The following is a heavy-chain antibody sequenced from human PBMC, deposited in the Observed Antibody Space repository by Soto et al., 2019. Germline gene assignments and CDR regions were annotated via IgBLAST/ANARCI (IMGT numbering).Heavy chain of an antibody. D-gene: IGHD2-21*02. J-gene: IGHJ3*01. CDR3: AKYLMVTALRGDAYDW. CDR1: GFTFHDYG. Sequence: EVQLVESGGGLVQPGRSLRLSCAASGFTFHDYGMHWVRQAPGRGLEWVSGISYNSGSVDYADSVKGRFTISRDNGKNCVYLQMRCLRPEDTAFYYCAKYLMVTALRGDAYDWWGQGTMVTVSS. V-gene: IGHV3-9*01. CDR2: ISYNSGSV.